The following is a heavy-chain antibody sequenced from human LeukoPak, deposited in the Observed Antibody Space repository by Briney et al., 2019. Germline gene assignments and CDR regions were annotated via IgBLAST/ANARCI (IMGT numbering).Heavy chain of an antibody. J-gene: IGHJ3*02. CDR3: ARERGDYYDSSGLAGIDFFDI. CDR2: IYYSGST. D-gene: IGHD3-22*01. V-gene: IGHV4-31*03. CDR1: GGSISSGGYY. Sequence: SETLSLTCTVSGGSISSGGYYWSWIRQHPGKGLEWIGYIYYSGSTYYNPSLKSRITISVDTSKNQFSLKLSSVTAADTAVYYCARERGDYYDSSGLAGIDFFDIGAQGTMVTVSS.